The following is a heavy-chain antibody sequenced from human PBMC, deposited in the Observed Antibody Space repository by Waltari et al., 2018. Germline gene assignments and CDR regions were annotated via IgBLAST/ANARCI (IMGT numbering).Heavy chain of an antibody. V-gene: IGHV3-21*01. CDR3: ARDREEGRYYDFWSGTNWFDP. Sequence: EVQLVESGGGLVKPGGSLRLSCAASGFSFSSYNMNWVRQAPGKGLEWVSSIRISRSYRYYADSVKGRFTISRDNAKNSLYLQMNSLRAEDTAVYYCARDREEGRYYDFWSGTNWFDPWGQGTLVTVSS. CDR1: GFSFSSYN. J-gene: IGHJ5*02. D-gene: IGHD3-3*01. CDR2: IRISRSYR.